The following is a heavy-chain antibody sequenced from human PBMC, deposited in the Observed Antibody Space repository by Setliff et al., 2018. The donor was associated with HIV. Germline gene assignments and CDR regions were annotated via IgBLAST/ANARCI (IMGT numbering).Heavy chain of an antibody. V-gene: IGHV5-51*01. CDR1: GYSFTSYW. D-gene: IGHD2-21*02. Sequence: GESLTISCKGSGYSFTSYWIGWVRQMPGKGLEWMGIIYPGDSDTRYSPSFQGQVTISADKSISTAYLQWSSLKASDTAIYYCARLCGGDCYLARDAFDIWGQGTMVTVSS. J-gene: IGHJ3*02. CDR2: IYPGDSDT. CDR3: ARLCGGDCYLARDAFDI.